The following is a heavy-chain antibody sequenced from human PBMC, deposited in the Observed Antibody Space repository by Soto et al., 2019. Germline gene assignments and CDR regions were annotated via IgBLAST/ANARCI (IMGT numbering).Heavy chain of an antibody. J-gene: IGHJ6*02. V-gene: IGHV3-43*01. D-gene: IGHD3-10*01. CDR2: ITWDGGTI. CDR3: AKALGGRYGFYYLYGMDA. Sequence: GGALRVSCAASGFTFDDYTMHWVRRPPGKGLEWVSLITWDGGTIYYADSVKGRFTISRDDSKQSLSLQMNSLRSEDTASYYCAKALGGRYGFYYLYGMDAWGQGTTVTVSS. CDR1: GFTFDDYT.